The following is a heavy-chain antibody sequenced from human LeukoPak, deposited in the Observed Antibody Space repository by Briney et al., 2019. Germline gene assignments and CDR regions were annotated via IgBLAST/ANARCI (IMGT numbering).Heavy chain of an antibody. CDR2: IHFDGSKE. CDR3: AKDLGLRGIYGPRGGKTIDY. J-gene: IGHJ4*02. D-gene: IGHD2-21*01. V-gene: IGHV3-30*02. CDR1: GFTFSTSD. Sequence: GGSLRLSCVASGFTFSTSDMHWVRQAPGKGLEWVAFIHFDGSKEYYADSVKGRFTISRENSKNTLYLQMNSLRAEDTAFYYCAKDLGLRGIYGPRGGKTIDYWGQGTLVTVSS.